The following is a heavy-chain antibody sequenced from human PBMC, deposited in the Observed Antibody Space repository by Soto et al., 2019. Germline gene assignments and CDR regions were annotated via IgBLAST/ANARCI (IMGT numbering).Heavy chain of an antibody. CDR1: GNTFTNFG. V-gene: IGHV1-18*01. CDR2: ISAYTDDP. CDR3: ARVIPGAEAWFDP. D-gene: IGHD2-2*01. J-gene: IGHJ5*02. Sequence: QGELVQSGAEVKKPGASVKVSCTASGNTFTNFGVTWVRQAPGQGLEWMGWISAYTDDPNYAQKFQGRVTMTIDTSTRTAYLELRSLTSYDTAVYYCARVIPGAEAWFDPWGQGTLVTVSS.